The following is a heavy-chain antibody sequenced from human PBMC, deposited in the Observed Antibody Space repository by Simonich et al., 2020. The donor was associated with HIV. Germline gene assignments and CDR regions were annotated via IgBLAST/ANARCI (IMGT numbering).Heavy chain of an antibody. CDR1: GYTYINSA. D-gene: IGHD3-3*01. Sequence: QVQLVQSGAELKKPGATVKFSCKASGYTYINSAISLVRKAPGQGLLWIGWNSADTGHTKYAQKLPGKITVTTDTTTGTTYMEYRSLTTDDTAVYYCARARLTISGLVNSYDYYMDVWGKGTTVTVSS. CDR2: NSADTGHT. J-gene: IGHJ6*04. CDR3: ARARLTISGLVNSYDYYMDV. V-gene: IGHV1-18*01.